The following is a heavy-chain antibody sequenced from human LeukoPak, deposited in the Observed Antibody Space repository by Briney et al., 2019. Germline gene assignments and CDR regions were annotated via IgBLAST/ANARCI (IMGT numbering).Heavy chain of an antibody. CDR2: INHSGST. V-gene: IGHV4-34*01. CDR3: ARGGNCSGGSCYLKDDAFDI. Sequence: SATLSLTCAAYGASFSGYYWSGIRPPPGKGLEWIGEINHSGSTNYNPSLKSRVTISVDTSKNQFSLKLSSVTAADTAVYYCARGGNCSGGSCYLKDDAFDIWGQGKMVTVSS. J-gene: IGHJ3*02. D-gene: IGHD2-15*01. CDR1: GASFSGYY.